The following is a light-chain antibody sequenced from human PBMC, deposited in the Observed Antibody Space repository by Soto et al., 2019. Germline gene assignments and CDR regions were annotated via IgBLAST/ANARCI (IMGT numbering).Light chain of an antibody. Sequence: EVVLTQSPGTLSLSPGERATLSCRASQSVSSGTYLAWYQQKPGQAPTRLIYGASTRAAGIPDRFSGSGSGTDFTLTITRLEPEDFAVYYCQQYGDSPLTFGGGTRVE. CDR3: QQYGDSPLT. V-gene: IGKV3-20*01. CDR2: GAS. J-gene: IGKJ4*01. CDR1: QSVSSGTY.